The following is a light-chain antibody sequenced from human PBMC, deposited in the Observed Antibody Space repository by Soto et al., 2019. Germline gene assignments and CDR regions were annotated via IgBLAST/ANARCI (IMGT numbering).Light chain of an antibody. CDR2: GAS. J-gene: IGKJ2*01. V-gene: IGKV3-20*01. CDR3: QQYGSSPYT. Sequence: EIVLTQSPGPLSLSPGERATPSCRASQSVRSSTLAWYQQKPGQAPRLLIYGASSRATGIPDRFSGSGSGTDFTLTISRLEPEDFAVYYCQQYGSSPYTFGQGTKLEIK. CDR1: QSVRSST.